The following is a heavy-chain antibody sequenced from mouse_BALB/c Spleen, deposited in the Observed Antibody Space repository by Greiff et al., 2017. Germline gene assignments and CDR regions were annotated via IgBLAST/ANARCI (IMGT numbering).Heavy chain of an antibody. CDR3: ARYGNYLSWFAY. V-gene: IGHV5-17*02. J-gene: IGHJ3*01. CDR2: ISSGSSTI. CDR1: GFTFSSFG. D-gene: IGHD2-1*01. Sequence: EVQLMESGGGLVQPGGSRKLSCAASGFTFSSFGMHWVRQAPEKGLEWVAYISSGSSTIYYADTVKGRFTISRDNPKNTLFLQMTSLRSEDTAMYYCARYGNYLSWFAYWGQGTLVTVSA.